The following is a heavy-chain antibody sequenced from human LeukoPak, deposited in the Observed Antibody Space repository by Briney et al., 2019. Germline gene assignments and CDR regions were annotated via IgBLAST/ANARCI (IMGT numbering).Heavy chain of an antibody. Sequence: ASVKVSCKASGYTFTCYYMHWVRQAPGQGLEWMGWINPNSGGTNYAQKFQGRVTMTRDTSISTAYMELSRLRSDDTAVYYCARGSPEGYSSSWPGNWGQGTLVTVSS. D-gene: IGHD6-13*01. CDR3: ARGSPEGYSSSWPGN. CDR1: GYTFTCYY. J-gene: IGHJ4*02. V-gene: IGHV1-2*02. CDR2: INPNSGGT.